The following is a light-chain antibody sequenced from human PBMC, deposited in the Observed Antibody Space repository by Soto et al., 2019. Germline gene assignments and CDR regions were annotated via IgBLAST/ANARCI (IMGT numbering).Light chain of an antibody. J-gene: IGKJ2*01. CDR2: MAS. Sequence: DIQMTQSPSTLSASVGDRVTITCRASQGLSTWLAWYQQKPGKAPKLLIYMASNLEGGVPSRFSCSGSGREFSLPITSLQPDDFATYYCQQYNTYPYTFGQGTELEIK. CDR3: QQYNTYPYT. V-gene: IGKV1-5*03. CDR1: QGLSTW.